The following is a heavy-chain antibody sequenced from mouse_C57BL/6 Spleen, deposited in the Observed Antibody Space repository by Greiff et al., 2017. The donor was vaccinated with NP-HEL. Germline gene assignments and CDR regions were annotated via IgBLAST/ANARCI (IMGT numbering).Heavy chain of an antibody. CDR3: ARGGITTVVARGYY. CDR1: GYTFTSYG. CDR2: IYPRSGNT. V-gene: IGHV1-81*01. D-gene: IGHD1-1*01. J-gene: IGHJ2*01. Sequence: QVQLQQSGAELARPGASVKLSCKASGYTFTSYGISWVKQRTGQGLEWIGEIYPRSGNTYYNEKFKGKATLTADKSSSTAYMELRSLTSEDSAVYFCARGGITTVVARGYYWGQGTTLTVSS.